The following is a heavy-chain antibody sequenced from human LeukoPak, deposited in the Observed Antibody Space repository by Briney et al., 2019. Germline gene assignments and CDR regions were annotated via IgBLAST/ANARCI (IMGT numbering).Heavy chain of an antibody. CDR1: GYSISSGYY. CDR3: ARRRGYCSSTSCFDAFDI. CDR2: IYHSGST. J-gene: IGHJ3*02. D-gene: IGHD2-2*01. Sequence: SETLSLTCAVSGYSISSGYYWGRIRQPPGKGLEWIGSIYHSGSTYYNPSLKSRVTISVDTSKNQFSLKLSSVTAADTAVYYCARRRGYCSSTSCFDAFDIWGQGTMVTVSS. V-gene: IGHV4-38-2*01.